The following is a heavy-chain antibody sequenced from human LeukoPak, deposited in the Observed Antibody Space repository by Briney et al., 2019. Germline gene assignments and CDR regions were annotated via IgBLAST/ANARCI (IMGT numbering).Heavy chain of an antibody. CDR2: ISGSGGST. V-gene: IGHV3-23*01. CDR1: GFTFSSYG. CDR3: AKVGGYYYYMDV. J-gene: IGHJ6*03. D-gene: IGHD2-15*01. Sequence: GGSLRLSCAASGFTFSSYGMSWVRQAPGKGLEWVSAISGSGGSTYYADSVKGRFTISRDNPKNTLYLQMNSLRAEDTAVYYCAKVGGYYYYMDVWGKGTTVTISS.